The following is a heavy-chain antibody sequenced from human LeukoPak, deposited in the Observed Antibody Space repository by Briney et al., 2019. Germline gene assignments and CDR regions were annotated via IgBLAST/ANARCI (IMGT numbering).Heavy chain of an antibody. Sequence: GGSLRLSCAASGFTFSNARMSWVRQAPGKGLEWVGRIKSKTDGGTTDYVAPVKGRFTISRDDSKNTLYVQMNSLKTEDTAVYYCTTDLWFGEFGLDVWGQGTTVIVSS. V-gene: IGHV3-15*01. CDR2: IKSKTDGGTT. D-gene: IGHD3-10*01. CDR1: GFTFSNAR. CDR3: TTDLWFGEFGLDV. J-gene: IGHJ6*02.